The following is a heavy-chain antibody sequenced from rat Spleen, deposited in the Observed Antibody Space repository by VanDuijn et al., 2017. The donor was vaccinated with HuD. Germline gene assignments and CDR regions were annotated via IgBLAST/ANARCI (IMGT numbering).Heavy chain of an antibody. D-gene: IGHD1-4*01. V-gene: IGHV5-25*01. CDR2: ISSSGDNT. Sequence: EVQLVESGGGLVQPGRSMKLSCAASGFTFSNYDMAWVRQAPTKGLEWVASISSSGDNTYYRDSVKGRFTISRDNAKSTLYLQVDSLRSEDTATYYCARHGYGYTFYFDYWGQGVMVTVSS. CDR3: ARHGYGYTFYFDY. CDR1: GFTFSNYD. J-gene: IGHJ2*01.